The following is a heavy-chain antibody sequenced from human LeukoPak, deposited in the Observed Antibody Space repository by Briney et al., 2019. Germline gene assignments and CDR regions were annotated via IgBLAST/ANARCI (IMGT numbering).Heavy chain of an antibody. D-gene: IGHD1-26*01. Sequence: GGSLRLSCAASGFTFSNYAISWVRQAPGKGLEWVSAISNSGRTYYADSVKGRSTISRDNSKNTLHLQMNSLRAEDTAVYYCAKESPYAVGGTGRIYYFDYWGQGALVTVSS. CDR2: ISNSGRT. J-gene: IGHJ4*02. CDR3: AKESPYAVGGTGRIYYFDY. CDR1: GFTFSNYA. V-gene: IGHV3-23*01.